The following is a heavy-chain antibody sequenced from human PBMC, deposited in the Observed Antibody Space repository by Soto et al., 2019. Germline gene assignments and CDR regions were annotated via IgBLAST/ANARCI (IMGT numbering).Heavy chain of an antibody. D-gene: IGHD3-22*01. Sequence: LRLSCAASGFTFSDFYMSWIRQAPGKGLEWVSYISSSGSKKYYADSVKGRFTISRDNAKNSLYLQMNSLRAEDTAVYYCTDYDSSDFYGMDVWGQGTTVTVSS. CDR3: TDYDSSDFYGMDV. V-gene: IGHV3-11*01. J-gene: IGHJ6*02. CDR2: ISSSGSKK. CDR1: GFTFSDFY.